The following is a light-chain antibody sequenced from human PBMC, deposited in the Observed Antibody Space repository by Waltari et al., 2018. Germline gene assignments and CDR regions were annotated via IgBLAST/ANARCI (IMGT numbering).Light chain of an antibody. Sequence: QSVLTQAPSVSATPGQSVTISCSGHTYNIGNNYVCWYQHLPGTAPKLLIIKNDQRPSGVPDRFSASKSGTSASLAISGLRSEDEADYYCAAWDDSVSGLAFGGGTKVTVL. V-gene: IGLV1-47*01. CDR3: AAWDDSVSGLA. J-gene: IGLJ2*01. CDR1: TYNIGNNY. CDR2: KND.